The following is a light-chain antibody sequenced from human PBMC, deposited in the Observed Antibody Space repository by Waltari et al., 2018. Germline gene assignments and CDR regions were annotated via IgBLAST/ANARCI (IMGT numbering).Light chain of an antibody. J-gene: IGKJ4*01. CDR1: QAISNY. V-gene: IGKV1-17*01. CDR2: AAS. Sequence: DIQMTQSPSSLSASVGDRVTITCRASQAISNYLSWYQQKPGKPPKRLIYAASSLESGVPSRFSGSGSGTEFTLTISSLQPEDFAAYYCLQYSSKPLTFGGGTKVEIK. CDR3: LQYSSKPLT.